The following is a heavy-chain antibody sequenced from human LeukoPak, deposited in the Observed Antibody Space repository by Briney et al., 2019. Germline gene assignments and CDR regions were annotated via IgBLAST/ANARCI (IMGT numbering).Heavy chain of an antibody. Sequence: SVKVSCKASGGTFSSYAISWVRQAPGQGLEWMGGIIPIFGTANYAQKFQGRVTITADESTSTAYMELSSLRSEDTAVYYCARDFGRVYYFDYWGQGTLVTVSS. CDR1: GGTFSSYA. CDR2: IIPIFGTA. CDR3: ARDFGRVYYFDY. V-gene: IGHV1-69*13. D-gene: IGHD3-10*01. J-gene: IGHJ4*02.